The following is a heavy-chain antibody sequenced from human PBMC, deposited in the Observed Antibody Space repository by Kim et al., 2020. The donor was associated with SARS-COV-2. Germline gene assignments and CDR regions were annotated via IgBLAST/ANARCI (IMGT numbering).Heavy chain of an antibody. CDR3: ARGARFSAIFDF. D-gene: IGHD3-3*01. J-gene: IGHJ4*02. V-gene: IGHV3-53*01. CDR1: GFTVSNSY. CDR2: IYDDGTT. Sequence: GGSLRLSCAASGFTVSNSYMSWIRQAPGKGLEWVSVIYDDGTTYNADSVRGRFTISRDNPKNTLHIQMNSLSVEDTAMYYCARGARFSAIFDFWGQGTLV.